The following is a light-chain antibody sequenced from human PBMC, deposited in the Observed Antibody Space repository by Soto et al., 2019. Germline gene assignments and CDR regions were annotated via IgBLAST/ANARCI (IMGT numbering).Light chain of an antibody. V-gene: IGKV1-5*03. CDR2: KAS. CDR3: QQYNGLPTWT. CDR1: QNIYIW. Sequence: QMTQSPSTLSASVGDRVTITCRASQNIYIWLAWYQKKPGKAPNLLIYKASTLQSGVPSRFSGNGSGTEFTLTITSLQPDDSATYYCQQYNGLPTWTFGQGTKV. J-gene: IGKJ1*01.